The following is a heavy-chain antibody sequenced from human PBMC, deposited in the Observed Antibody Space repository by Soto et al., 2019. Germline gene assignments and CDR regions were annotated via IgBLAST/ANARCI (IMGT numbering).Heavy chain of an antibody. CDR3: ASLDTARIQIAGY. Sequence: GGSLRLSCAASGFTFRTYGMHWVRQAPGKGLEWVALIWNHGREQSYADSVKGRFTLSRDNSKNTLVLEMNSLSAEDTAVYYCASLDTARIQIAGYWGQGIQVTVSS. J-gene: IGHJ4*02. CDR2: IWNHGREQ. V-gene: IGHV3-33*01. CDR1: GFTFRTYG. D-gene: IGHD5-18*01.